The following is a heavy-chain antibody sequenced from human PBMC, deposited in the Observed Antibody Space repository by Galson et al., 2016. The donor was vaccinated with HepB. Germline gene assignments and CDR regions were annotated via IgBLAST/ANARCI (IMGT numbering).Heavy chain of an antibody. V-gene: IGHV3-53*01. J-gene: IGHJ3*02. CDR2: IFSGDAT. CDR1: GFSVSGKY. Sequence: SLRLSCAASGFSVSGKYVSWARQAPGKGLEWVSAIFSGDATYYRDSVKGRFTMSRDTSKNTLYLQMNNLRAEDTAIYYCEGHSDPFDIWGQGTMVTVSS. CDR3: EGHSDPFDI.